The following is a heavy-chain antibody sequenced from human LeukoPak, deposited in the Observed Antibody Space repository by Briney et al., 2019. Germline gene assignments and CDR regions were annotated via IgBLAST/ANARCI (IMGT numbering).Heavy chain of an antibody. CDR2: IYYSGST. D-gene: IGHD3-10*01. Sequence: SETLSLTCTVSGGSISSGSYYWSWIRQPAGEGLEWMGYIYYSGSTNYNPSLKSRVTISVDTSKNQFSLKLSSVTAADTAVYYCARAAVGILWFDTIDYWGQGTLVTVSS. V-gene: IGHV4-61*10. J-gene: IGHJ4*02. CDR1: GGSISSGSYY. CDR3: ARAAVGILWFDTIDY.